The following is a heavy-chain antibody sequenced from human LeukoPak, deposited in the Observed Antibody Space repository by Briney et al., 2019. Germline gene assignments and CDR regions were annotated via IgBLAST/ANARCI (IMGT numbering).Heavy chain of an antibody. J-gene: IGHJ4*02. D-gene: IGHD2-15*01. V-gene: IGHV1-69*05. CDR3: ARSGGSRGGEVYFDY. CDR1: GGTFSSYA. Sequence: GSSVKVSCKASGGTFSSYAISWVRQAPGQGLEWMGGIIPIFGTANYAQRFQGRVTITTDESTSTAYMELSSLRSEDTAVYYCARSGGSRGGEVYFDYWGQGTLVTVSS. CDR2: IIPIFGTA.